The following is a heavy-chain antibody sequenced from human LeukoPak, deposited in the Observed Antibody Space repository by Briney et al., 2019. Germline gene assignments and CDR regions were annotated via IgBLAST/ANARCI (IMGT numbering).Heavy chain of an antibody. D-gene: IGHD2-2*01. CDR3: ARGVGYCSSTSCYWWFDP. CDR1: GFTFSSYW. V-gene: IGHV3-74*01. J-gene: IGHJ5*02. Sequence: GSLRLSCAASGFTFSSYWMHWVRQAPGKGLVWVSRINSDGSSTSYADSVKGRFTISRDNAKNTLYLQMNSLGAEDTAVYYCARGVGYCSSTSCYWWFDPWGQGTLVTVSS. CDR2: INSDGSST.